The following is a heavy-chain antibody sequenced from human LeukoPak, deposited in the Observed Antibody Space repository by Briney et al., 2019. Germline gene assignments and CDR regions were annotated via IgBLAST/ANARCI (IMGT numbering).Heavy chain of an antibody. Sequence: SETLSLTCTVSGGSISNYYWSWIRQSPGKGLEWIGYIYYGGSTNSNPFLKSRATISVDTSKNQFSVKWSSGTAADTAVYYCARGRRNGYNYFDYWGQGTLVTVSS. D-gene: IGHD5-24*01. CDR3: ARGRRNGYNYFDY. CDR1: GGSISNYY. J-gene: IGHJ4*02. CDR2: IYYGGST. V-gene: IGHV4-59*01.